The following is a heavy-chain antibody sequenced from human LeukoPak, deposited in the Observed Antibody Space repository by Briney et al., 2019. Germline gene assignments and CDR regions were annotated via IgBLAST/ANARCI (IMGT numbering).Heavy chain of an antibody. D-gene: IGHD6-19*01. V-gene: IGHV1-2*02. CDR2: INPNIGAT. J-gene: IGHJ4*02. Sequence: GASVKVSCKPSGYTFTGYYLHWVRQAPGQALEWMGWINPNIGATMYAEKFQGRVTMTRDTSISTAYMELSSLRSDDTALYYCARDRVGSGWPRPYYFEHWGKGTLVTVSS. CDR3: ARDRVGSGWPRPYYFEH. CDR1: GYTFTGYY.